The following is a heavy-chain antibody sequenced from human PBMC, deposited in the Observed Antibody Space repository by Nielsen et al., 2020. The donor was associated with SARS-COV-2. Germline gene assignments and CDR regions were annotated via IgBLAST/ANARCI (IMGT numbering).Heavy chain of an antibody. D-gene: IGHD3-10*01. Sequence: GESLKISCAASGFTFSSYEMNWVRQAPGKGLEWVSYISSSGSTIYYADSVKGRFTISRDNAKNSLYLQMNSLRAEDTAVYYCAGAQGRGDYYGMDVWGQGTTVTVSS. J-gene: IGHJ6*02. CDR3: AGAQGRGDYYGMDV. CDR2: ISSSGSTI. CDR1: GFTFSSYE. V-gene: IGHV3-48*03.